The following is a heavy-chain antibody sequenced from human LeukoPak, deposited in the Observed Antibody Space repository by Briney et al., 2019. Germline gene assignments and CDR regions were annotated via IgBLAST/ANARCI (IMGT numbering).Heavy chain of an antibody. CDR2: IYYSGST. V-gene: IGHV4-59*01. J-gene: IGHJ3*02. D-gene: IGHD3-22*01. CDR3: ARGTDTYYYDSSGYYYFTIFDI. CDR1: GGSISSYY. Sequence: PSETLSFTCTVSGGSISSYYWSWLRQPPGKGLEWIGYIYYSGSTNYNPSLKSRVTISVDTSKNQFSLKLSSVTAADTAVYYCARGTDTYYYDSSGYYYFTIFDIWGQGTMVTVSS.